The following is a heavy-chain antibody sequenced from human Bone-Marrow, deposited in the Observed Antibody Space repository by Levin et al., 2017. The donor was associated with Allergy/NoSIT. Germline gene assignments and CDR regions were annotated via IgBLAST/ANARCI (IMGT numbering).Heavy chain of an antibody. D-gene: IGHD7-27*01. Sequence: SQTLSLTCTVSSGSISSNSHYWAWIRQPPGKGLEWLGSIYYRGATYHNPSLKSRVTISVDTSNNQFSLRLTSVTAADTAVYYCARSTGISLDYWGRGTLVTVSS. CDR1: SGSISSNSHY. CDR2: IYYRGAT. J-gene: IGHJ4*02. CDR3: ARSTGISLDY. V-gene: IGHV4-39*01.